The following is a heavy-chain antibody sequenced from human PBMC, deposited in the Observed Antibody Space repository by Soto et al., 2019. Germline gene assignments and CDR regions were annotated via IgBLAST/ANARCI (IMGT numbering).Heavy chain of an antibody. CDR1: GFTFSSYW. CDR3: ARVPYYYDSSGYSYWYFDL. D-gene: IGHD3-22*01. CDR2: IKQDGSEK. Sequence: TGGSLRLSCAASGFTFSSYWMSWVRQAPGKGLEWVANIKQDGSEKYYVDSVKGRFTISRDNAKNSLYLQMNSLRAEDTAVYYCARVPYYYDSSGYSYWYFDLWGRGTLVTVSS. J-gene: IGHJ2*01. V-gene: IGHV3-7*03.